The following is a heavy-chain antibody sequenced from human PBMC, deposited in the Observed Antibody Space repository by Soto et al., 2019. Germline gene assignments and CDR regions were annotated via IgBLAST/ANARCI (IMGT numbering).Heavy chain of an antibody. CDR3: ARASHWSSGYYHYYYAMDV. CDR2: IKEDGSEK. J-gene: IGHJ6*02. V-gene: IGHV3-7*01. D-gene: IGHD3-22*01. CDR1: GSTFSVYS. Sequence: TGGSLRLSCAASGSTFSVYSMTWVRQAPGKGLEWVANIKEDGSEKYYVDSVKGRFTISRDNAKNSLYLRMNSLRAEDTAVYYRARASHWSSGYYHYYYAMDVWGQGTTVTVSS.